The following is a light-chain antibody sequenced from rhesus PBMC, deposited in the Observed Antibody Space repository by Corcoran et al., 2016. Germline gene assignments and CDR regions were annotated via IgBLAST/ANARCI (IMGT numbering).Light chain of an antibody. V-gene: IGKV1-28*03. CDR2: HAS. J-gene: IGKJ3*01. CDR3: LQHNSYPFT. Sequence: DIQMTQSPSSLSASVGDTVTITCRASQDISSSLNWFQQRPGKAPKLLFYHASSLDYGVPSRFSGSGSGTDFPLTLSSLQPEDFAVYSCLQHNSYPFTFGPGTKLDIK. CDR1: QDISSS.